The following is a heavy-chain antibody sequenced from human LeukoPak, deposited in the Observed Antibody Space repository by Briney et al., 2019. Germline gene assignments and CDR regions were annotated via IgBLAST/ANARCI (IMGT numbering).Heavy chain of an antibody. J-gene: IGHJ4*02. D-gene: IGHD3-22*01. CDR2: ISGSSSYM. V-gene: IGHV3-21*01. CDR1: GFPFSAYS. CDR3: AKAYYDSSGYSYYFDY. Sequence: PGGSLRLSCAASGFPFSAYSMNWVRQAPEKGREWVSSISGSSSYMFYADSVKGRFTISRDNAKSSLYLQMNSLRAEDTAVYYCAKAYYDSSGYSYYFDYWGQGTLVTVSS.